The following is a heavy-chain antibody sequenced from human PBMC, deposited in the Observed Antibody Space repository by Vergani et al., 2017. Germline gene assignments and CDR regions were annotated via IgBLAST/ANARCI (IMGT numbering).Heavy chain of an antibody. CDR3: VRGSDNYN. V-gene: IGHV3-23*01. CDR1: GFTFSSHA. CDR2: IKNTGDST. Sequence: EVQLLQSEGAVVQPGGSLRLSCVASGFTFSSHAMSWVRQGHGQGLGWVSSIKNTGDSTQDADSVKGRFTISRDNSKHTLYLQMNSLRVEDTAVYYCVRGSDNYNWGQGILVTVSS. J-gene: IGHJ4*02. D-gene: IGHD5-24*01.